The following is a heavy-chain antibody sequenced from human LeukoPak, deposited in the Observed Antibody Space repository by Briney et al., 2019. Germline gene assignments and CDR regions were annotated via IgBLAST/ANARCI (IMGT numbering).Heavy chain of an antibody. D-gene: IGHD3-22*01. J-gene: IGHJ3*02. V-gene: IGHV6-1*01. Sequence: SQTLSLTCAISGDTISSNRAAWNWVRQSPSRGLEWLGRTYYRPKWSSDFSPFLKGRIGINPDTSKNQFSLNLSSVTAADTAVYYCARVPPRFDRSGYLLRAFDIWGQGTMVIDSS. CDR1: GDTISSNRAA. CDR2: TYYRPKWSS. CDR3: ARVPPRFDRSGYLLRAFDI.